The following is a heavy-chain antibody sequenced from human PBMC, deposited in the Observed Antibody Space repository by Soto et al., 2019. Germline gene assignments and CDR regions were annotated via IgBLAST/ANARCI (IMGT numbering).Heavy chain of an antibody. CDR2: INHSGST. Sequence: QVQLQQWGTGLLKPSETLSLTCAVYGGSFSGYYWNWIRQPPGKGLEWIGEINHSGSTNYNPSLRSRVTISIDTSKNQFSLNLSSVTAADTAVYYCARDGVPYSGSYSGWYFDLWGRGTLVTVSS. V-gene: IGHV4-34*01. J-gene: IGHJ2*01. CDR3: ARDGVPYSGSYSGWYFDL. D-gene: IGHD1-26*01. CDR1: GGSFSGYY.